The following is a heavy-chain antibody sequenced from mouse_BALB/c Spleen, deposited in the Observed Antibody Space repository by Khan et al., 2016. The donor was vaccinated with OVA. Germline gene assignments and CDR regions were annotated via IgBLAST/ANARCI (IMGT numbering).Heavy chain of an antibody. CDR1: GFSLTSYG. D-gene: IGHD1-1*01. J-gene: IGHJ3*01. CDR2: IWGDGST. V-gene: IGHV2-3*01. CDR3: ALYYYGRAWFDY. Sequence: VELVESGPGLVAPSQSLSITCTVSGFSLTSYGVGWVRQPPGKGLEWLGVIWGDGSTNYHSALISRLSIIKDNSTSHVFLKLNSLQTDDTATYYCALYYYGRAWFDYWGQGTLVTVSA.